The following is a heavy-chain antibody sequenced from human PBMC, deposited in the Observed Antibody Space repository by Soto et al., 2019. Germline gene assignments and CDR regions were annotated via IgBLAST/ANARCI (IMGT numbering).Heavy chain of an antibody. V-gene: IGHV3-11*06. J-gene: IGHJ6*02. CDR2: ISTRSTYT. CDR1: GFIFSDYY. CDR3: ARVEAPLIHSDHYYYGMDV. Sequence: LRLSCAASGFIFSDYYMSWVRQTPGKGLEWVSYISTRSTYTNYADSVKGRFTISRDNTKNSLYLQMDSLRVEDTAVYYCARVEAPLIHSDHYYYGMDVWGQGTTVTVSS. D-gene: IGHD5-18*01.